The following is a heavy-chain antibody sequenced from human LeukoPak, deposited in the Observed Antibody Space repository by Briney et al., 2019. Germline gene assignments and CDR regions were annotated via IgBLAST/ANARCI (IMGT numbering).Heavy chain of an antibody. CDR3: ATSRAGLASGDAVEVPVAFYYCHYIDV. CDR1: GGALSSYA. CDR2: IIPTFART. D-gene: IGHD5-24*01. Sequence: ASVKVSCKASGGALSSYAISWVRQAPGQGLEWMGGIIPTFARTNYAQKFQGRVTITTDDSTSTAFMELSRLRSEDTAVYYCATSRAGLASGDAVEVPVAFYYCHYIDVWGEGTAVTVSS. V-gene: IGHV1-69*05. J-gene: IGHJ6*03.